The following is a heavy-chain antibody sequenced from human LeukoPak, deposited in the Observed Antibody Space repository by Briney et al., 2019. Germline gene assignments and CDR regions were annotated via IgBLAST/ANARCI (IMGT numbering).Heavy chain of an antibody. Sequence: GESLKISCKGSGYSFTSYWIGWVRQMPGKGLEWMEIIYPGDSDTRYSPFFQGQVTISADKSISTAYLQWSSLKASDTAMYYCARHSVNIVGATTGFDYWGQGTLVTVSS. CDR3: ARHSVNIVGATTGFDY. J-gene: IGHJ4*02. D-gene: IGHD1-26*01. V-gene: IGHV5-51*01. CDR2: IYPGDSDT. CDR1: GYSFTSYW.